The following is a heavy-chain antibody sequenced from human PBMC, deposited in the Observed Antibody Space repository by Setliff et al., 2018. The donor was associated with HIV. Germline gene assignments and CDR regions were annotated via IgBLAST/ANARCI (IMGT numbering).Heavy chain of an antibody. D-gene: IGHD4-17*01. Sequence: PSETLSLTCTVYGGSFSNYYTNWIRQPPWKGLEWIGELSPSGTTRSSPSLKSRVTISLDTSKNQFSLKLTSVTAADTAIYYCASFLVTTVTNQDYWGQGTPVTVSS. CDR2: LSPSGTT. V-gene: IGHV4-34*01. CDR1: GGSFSNYY. CDR3: ASFLVTTVTNQDY. J-gene: IGHJ4*02.